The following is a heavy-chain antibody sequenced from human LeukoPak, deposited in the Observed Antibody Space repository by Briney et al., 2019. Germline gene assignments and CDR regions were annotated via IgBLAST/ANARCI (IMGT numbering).Heavy chain of an antibody. J-gene: IGHJ4*02. CDR2: INSDGSTT. D-gene: IGHD2-2*01. V-gene: IGHV3-74*01. CDR3: AKAEDIVVVPAAREGPFDY. Sequence: GGYLRLSCAASGFTFSSYWTHWVRQAPGKGVVWVSRINSDGSTTNYADSVKGRFTISRDNSKNTLYLQMNSLRAEDTAVYYCAKAEDIVVVPAAREGPFDYWGQGTLVTVSS. CDR1: GFTFSSYW.